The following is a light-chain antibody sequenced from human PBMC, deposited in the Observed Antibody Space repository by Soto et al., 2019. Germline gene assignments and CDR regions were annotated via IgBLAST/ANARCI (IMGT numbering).Light chain of an antibody. Sequence: EIVVTQSPGILSLSPGERATLSCRASQSVSSSYLAWYQQKPGQAPRLLIYCASNRATGIPDRFSASGSKTSFTLTISRLEPEDFAVYYCQQYGSSPPYTFGQGTKLEIK. J-gene: IGKJ2*01. V-gene: IGKV3-20*01. CDR2: CAS. CDR1: QSVSSSY. CDR3: QQYGSSPPYT.